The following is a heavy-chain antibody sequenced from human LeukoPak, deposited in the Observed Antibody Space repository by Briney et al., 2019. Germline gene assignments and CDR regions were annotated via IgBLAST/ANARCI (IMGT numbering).Heavy chain of an antibody. Sequence: HPGGSLRLSCVASGLALRNNAMKCVPQAPGKGLEWVAAISGHGGTYYEDSVKGRFTISRDTSKNTLYLQMNTLRAEDTALYSCATLYHDNGAYWGQGTLVTVSA. V-gene: IGHV3-23*01. CDR2: ISGHGGT. CDR1: GLALRNNA. CDR3: ATLYHDNGAY. D-gene: IGHD4-17*01. J-gene: IGHJ4*02.